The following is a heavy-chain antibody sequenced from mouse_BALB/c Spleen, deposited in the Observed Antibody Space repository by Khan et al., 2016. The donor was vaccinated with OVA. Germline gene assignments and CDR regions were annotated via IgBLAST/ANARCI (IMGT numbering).Heavy chain of an antibody. CDR3: ARPPDVSYTMDH. V-gene: IGHV9-3-1*01. CDR2: INTYTGEP. J-gene: IGHJ4*01. CDR1: GYTFTNYG. Sequence: QIQLVQSGPELKKPGETVKISCKASGYTFTNYGMNWVKQSPGKALKWMGWINTYTGEPTYADDFKGRFAFSLETSASTAYLQINNLKNEDTVTYIGARPPDVSYTMDHWGQGTSVTVSS.